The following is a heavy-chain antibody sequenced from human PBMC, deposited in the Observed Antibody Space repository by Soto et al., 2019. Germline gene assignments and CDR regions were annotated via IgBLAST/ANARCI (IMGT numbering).Heavy chain of an antibody. CDR3: ARTYDSSGSEHAP. D-gene: IGHD3-22*01. V-gene: IGHV4-30-4*01. CDR2: IYYSGST. CDR1: GGSISSGDYY. Sequence: QVQLQESGPGLMKPSQTLSLTCTVSGGSISSGDYYWSWIRQPPGKGLEWIGYIYYSGSTYYNPCLKDRVXPSTDXXKNPFCLKLSSVTAADTAVYYCARTYDSSGSEHAPWGQGTLVTVSS. J-gene: IGHJ5*02.